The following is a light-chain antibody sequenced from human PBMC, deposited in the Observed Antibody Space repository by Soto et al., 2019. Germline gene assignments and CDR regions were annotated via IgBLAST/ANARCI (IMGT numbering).Light chain of an antibody. Sequence: QSVLTQPASVSGSVGQSITISCTGTSSDVGGYDFVSWYQHHPGKAPKLLLSEVSNRPSGVSDRFSGSKSGNTASLTISGLQAEDEADYYCSSLTTSFTYVFGTGTKVTVL. CDR2: EVS. V-gene: IGLV2-14*01. CDR1: SSDVGGYDF. J-gene: IGLJ1*01. CDR3: SSLTTSFTYV.